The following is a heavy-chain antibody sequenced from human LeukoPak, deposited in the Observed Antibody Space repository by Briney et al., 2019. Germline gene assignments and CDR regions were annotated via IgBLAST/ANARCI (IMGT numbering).Heavy chain of an antibody. CDR3: ARHLSGVTGYSYGRGIDY. Sequence: GGSLRHSCGASGFTFNRRGMHWVRQAPGKGLEWVAFIRYDGGETFYADFVKGRFTISRDNAKKSLYLQMKSLRAEDTAVYYWARHLSGVTGYSYGRGIDYWGQGTLVTVSS. V-gene: IGHV3-30*02. J-gene: IGHJ4*02. CDR1: GFTFNRRG. D-gene: IGHD5-18*01. CDR2: IRYDGGET.